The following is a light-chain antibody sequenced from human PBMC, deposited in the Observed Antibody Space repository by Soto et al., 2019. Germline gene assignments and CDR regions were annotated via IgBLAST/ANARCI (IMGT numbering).Light chain of an antibody. CDR2: DTS. J-gene: IGLJ2*01. CDR3: LLSYNAARV. V-gene: IGLV7-46*01. Sequence: QAVVTQEPSLTVSPGGTVTLTCGSSTGAVTSNHHPYWFQQKAGQAPRTLIYDTSNKHSWTPARFSGSLLGDKAALTLSGAQPEDEAQYYCLLSYNAARVFGGGTKVTGL. CDR1: TGAVTSNHH.